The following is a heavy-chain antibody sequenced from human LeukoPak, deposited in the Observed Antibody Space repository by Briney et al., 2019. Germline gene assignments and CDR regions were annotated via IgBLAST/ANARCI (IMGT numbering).Heavy chain of an antibody. CDR3: ASASYDSSGYPYYYYYMDV. V-gene: IGHV3-7*01. D-gene: IGHD3-22*01. J-gene: IGHJ6*03. CDR2: IKQDGSEK. CDR1: GFTFSSYW. Sequence: GGSLRLSCAASGFTFSSYWMSWVRQAPGKGLEGVANIKQDGSEKYYVDSVKGRFTISRDNAKNSLYLQMNSLRAEDTAVYYCASASYDSSGYPYYYYYMDVWGKGTTVTVSS.